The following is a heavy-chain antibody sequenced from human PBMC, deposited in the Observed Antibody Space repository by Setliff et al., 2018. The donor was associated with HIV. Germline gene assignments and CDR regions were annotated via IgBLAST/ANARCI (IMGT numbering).Heavy chain of an antibody. J-gene: IGHJ4*02. CDR3: ARGRAAGYTYNYGY. CDR2: VNPSGGST. Sequence: ASVKVSCKASGYTFTSYYMHWVRQAPGQGLEWLGMVNPSGGSTAYAQKFQGRVTMTRDTSTNTVYMDLSGLRSDDTAVYYCARGRAAGYTYNYGYWGQGTLVTVSS. D-gene: IGHD3-16*01. V-gene: IGHV1-46*01. CDR1: GYTFTSYY.